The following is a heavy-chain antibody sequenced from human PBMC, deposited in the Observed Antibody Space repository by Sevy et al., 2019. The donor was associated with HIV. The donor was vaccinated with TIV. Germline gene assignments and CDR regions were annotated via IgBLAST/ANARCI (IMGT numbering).Heavy chain of an antibody. CDR3: ARVEQWLVHYFDY. Sequence: EGSLRLSCAASGFTFSSYAMHRVRQAPGKGLEWVAVISYDGSNKYYADSVKGRFTISRDNSKNTLYLQMNSLRAEDTAVYYCARVEQWLVHYFDYWGRGTLVTVSS. CDR2: ISYDGSNK. CDR1: GFTFSSYA. J-gene: IGHJ4*02. D-gene: IGHD6-19*01. V-gene: IGHV3-30*04.